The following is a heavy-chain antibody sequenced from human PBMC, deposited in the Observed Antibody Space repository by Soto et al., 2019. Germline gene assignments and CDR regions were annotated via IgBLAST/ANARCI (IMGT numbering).Heavy chain of an antibody. CDR3: ARPLGVSIVRGLGLAY. Sequence: EVQLLDSGGGLVQPGGSLRLSCAASGFTFSSYAMSWVRQAPGKGLEWVSSINARGDDTYYADSVKGRFTISRDNSKNTLYLQMNSLRAEDTAVYYCARPLGVSIVRGLGLAYWGQGTLVTVSS. D-gene: IGHD3-3*01. CDR2: INARGDDT. J-gene: IGHJ4*02. CDR1: GFTFSSYA. V-gene: IGHV3-23*01.